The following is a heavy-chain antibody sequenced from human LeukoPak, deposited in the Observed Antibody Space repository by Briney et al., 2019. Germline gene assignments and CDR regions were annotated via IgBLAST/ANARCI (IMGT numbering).Heavy chain of an antibody. CDR2: IYCSGST. J-gene: IGHJ6*03. CDR1: GGSISSSSYY. CDR3: ARAGNIAARYYMDV. V-gene: IGHV4-39*07. Sequence: PSETLSLTCTVSGGSISSSSYYWGWIRQPPGKGLEWIGSIYCSGSTYYNPSLKSRVTISVDTSKNQFSLKLSSVTAADTAVYYCARAGNIAARYYMDVWGKGTTVTVSS. D-gene: IGHD6-6*01.